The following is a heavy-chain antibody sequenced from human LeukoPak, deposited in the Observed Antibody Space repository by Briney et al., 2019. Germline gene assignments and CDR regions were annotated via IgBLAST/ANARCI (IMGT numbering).Heavy chain of an antibody. CDR2: ISSSGSTI. CDR3: ARDQSITTFGAFDI. Sequence: GGSLRLSCAASGFTFSDYYMSWIRQAPGKGLEWVSYISSSGSTIYYADSVKGRFTISRDNAKKLLYLQMNSLRAEDTAIYYCARDQSITTFGAFDIWGQGTMVTVSS. V-gene: IGHV3-11*04. D-gene: IGHD3-10*02. CDR1: GFTFSDYY. J-gene: IGHJ3*02.